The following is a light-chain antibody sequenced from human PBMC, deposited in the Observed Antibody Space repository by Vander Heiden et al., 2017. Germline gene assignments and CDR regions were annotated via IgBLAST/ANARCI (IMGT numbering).Light chain of an antibody. Sequence: GQSLTISCTGTSSDVGSYNLVSWYQQHPGKAPKLMIYEVSKRPSGVSNRFSGSKSGNTASLTISGLQAEDEADYYCCSYAGSSTFVVFGGGTKLTVL. CDR2: EVS. V-gene: IGLV2-23*02. CDR1: SSDVGSYNL. CDR3: CSYAGSSTFVV. J-gene: IGLJ2*01.